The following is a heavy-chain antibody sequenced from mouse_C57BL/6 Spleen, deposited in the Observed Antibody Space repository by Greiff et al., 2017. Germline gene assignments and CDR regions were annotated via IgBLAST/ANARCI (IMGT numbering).Heavy chain of an antibody. CDR2: IDPENGDT. CDR3: TPLGSSPWFAY. D-gene: IGHD1-1*01. Sequence: EVQLQQSGAELVRPGASVKLSCTASGFNIKDDYMHWVKQRPEQGLEWIGWIDPENGDTEYASKFQGKATLTADTSSSTAYLQLSSLTSEDTAVYYGTPLGSSPWFAYWGQGTLVTVSA. V-gene: IGHV14-4*01. CDR1: GFNIKDDY. J-gene: IGHJ3*01.